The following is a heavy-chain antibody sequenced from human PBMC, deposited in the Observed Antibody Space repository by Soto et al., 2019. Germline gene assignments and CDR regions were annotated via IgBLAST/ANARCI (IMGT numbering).Heavy chain of an antibody. D-gene: IGHD3-10*01. J-gene: IGHJ6*02. CDR2: ISYDGSNK. V-gene: IGHV3-30*18. CDR3: AKDWGSGSRHYYYGMDV. Sequence: GGSLRLSCAASGFTFSSYGMHWVRQAPGKGLEWVAVISYDGSNKYYGDSVKGRFTISRDNSKNTLYLQMNSLRAEDTAVYYCAKDWGSGSRHYYYGMDVWGQGTTVTVSS. CDR1: GFTFSSYG.